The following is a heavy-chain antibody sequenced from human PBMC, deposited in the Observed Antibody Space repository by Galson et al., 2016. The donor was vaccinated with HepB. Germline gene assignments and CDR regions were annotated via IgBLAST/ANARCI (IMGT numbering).Heavy chain of an antibody. CDR2: IYYSGST. Sequence: RQPPWKGLEWIGTIYYSGSTYYNPSLKSRVTISVDTSKNQFSLKLSSVTAADTAMYYCARQGYNILTGYINYFDYWGQGTLVTVSS. D-gene: IGHD3-9*01. J-gene: IGHJ4*02. V-gene: IGHV4-39*01. CDR3: ARQGYNILTGYINYFDY.